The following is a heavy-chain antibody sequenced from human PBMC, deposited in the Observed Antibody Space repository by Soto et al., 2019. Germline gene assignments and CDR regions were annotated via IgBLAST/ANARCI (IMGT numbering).Heavy chain of an antibody. J-gene: IGHJ6*02. V-gene: IGHV3-21*01. D-gene: IGHD3-10*01. CDR1: GFTFSSYS. CDR2: ISSSSSYI. CDR3: ARGGMVRGVSISPDYYYGMDV. Sequence: EVQLVESGGGLVKPGGSLRLSCAASGFTFSSYSMNWVRQAPGKGLEWVSSISSSSSYIYYADSVKGRFTISRDNAQNSLYLQMNSLRAEDTAVYYCARGGMVRGVSISPDYYYGMDVWGQGTTVTVSS.